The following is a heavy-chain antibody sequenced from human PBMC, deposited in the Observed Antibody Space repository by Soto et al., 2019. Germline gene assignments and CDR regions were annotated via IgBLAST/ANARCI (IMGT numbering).Heavy chain of an antibody. J-gene: IGHJ4*02. Sequence: QVQLVESGGGVVQPGRSLRLSCEASGFTFSSYGMHWVRQAPGKGLEWVAVIWYDGSNKYYADSVKGRFTISRDNSKNTLYLQMNSLRAEDTAVYYCATGIAAAGSPFDYWGQGTLVTVSS. D-gene: IGHD6-13*01. CDR3: ATGIAAAGSPFDY. CDR2: IWYDGSNK. V-gene: IGHV3-33*01. CDR1: GFTFSSYG.